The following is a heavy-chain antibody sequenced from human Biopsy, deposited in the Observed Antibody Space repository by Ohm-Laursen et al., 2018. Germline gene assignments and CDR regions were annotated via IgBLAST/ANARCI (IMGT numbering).Heavy chain of an antibody. CDR2: INTENGST. CDR1: GYTFTSYG. Sequence: SVKVSCKASGYTFTSYGISWVRQAPGQGLEWMGWINTENGSTIYAQNLQGRVTMTADTSTSTAYMEVTSLRSDDTAVYYCARAKLEPVYYYYGMDVWGQGTTVTVSS. CDR3: ARAKLEPVYYYYGMDV. J-gene: IGHJ6*02. D-gene: IGHD1-1*01. V-gene: IGHV1-18*01.